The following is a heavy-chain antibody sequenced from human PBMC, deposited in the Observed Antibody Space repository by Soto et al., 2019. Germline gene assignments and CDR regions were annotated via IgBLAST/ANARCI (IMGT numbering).Heavy chain of an antibody. J-gene: IGHJ2*01. Sequence: SVKVSCKASGGTFSNYPISWVRQAPGQGLEWMGGIIPTFGTVNYAQKFQGRVTITADESTSTAYMELSSLRSEDTAVYYCARGNHRWLQLWYFDLWGRGTLVTVSS. CDR3: ARGNHRWLQLWYFDL. D-gene: IGHD5-12*01. CDR2: IIPTFGTV. V-gene: IGHV1-69*13. CDR1: GGTFSNYP.